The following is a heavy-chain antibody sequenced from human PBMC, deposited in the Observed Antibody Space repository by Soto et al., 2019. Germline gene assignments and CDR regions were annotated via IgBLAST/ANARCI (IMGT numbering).Heavy chain of an antibody. J-gene: IGHJ6*02. D-gene: IGHD2-15*01. CDR2: ISASGSTT. V-gene: IGHV3-23*01. CDR1: GFTFDTYA. CDR3: AKRGPGSDYYYGLDV. Sequence: EVQLLESGGGLVQPGGSLRLSCVPSGFTFDTYAMSWVPQIPGKGLEWVSTISASGSTTYYADSAKGRFTVSRDNVKKTLHLQLNSVTAEDAAVYYCAKRGPGSDYYYGLDVWGQGPTVTVSS.